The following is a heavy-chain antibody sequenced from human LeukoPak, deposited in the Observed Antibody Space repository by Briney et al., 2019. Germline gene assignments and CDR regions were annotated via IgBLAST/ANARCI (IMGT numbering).Heavy chain of an antibody. V-gene: IGHV3-23*01. D-gene: IGHD3-3*01. Sequence: GGSLRLSCAASGFTFTGRTMTWRRQAPGKGLEWVSIIGGRDDRTYYADSVEGRFTISRENSKNILYLHMSSLRAEDTAVYYCAKDPNPLYDFWTGYKWGQGTLVTVSS. CDR1: GFTFTGRT. CDR2: IGGRDDRT. CDR3: AKDPNPLYDFWTGYK. J-gene: IGHJ4*02.